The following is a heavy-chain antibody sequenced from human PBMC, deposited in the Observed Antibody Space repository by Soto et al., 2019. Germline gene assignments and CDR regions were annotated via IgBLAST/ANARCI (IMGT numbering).Heavy chain of an antibody. CDR1: GDSVSSNSAA. Sequence: SQTLSPTCAISGDSVSSNSAAWNWIRQSPSRGLEWLGRTYYRSKWYNDYAVSVKSRITINPDTSKNQFSLQLNSVTPEDTAVYYCARFKQWLGTYYYYYGMDVWGQGTTVTVSS. D-gene: IGHD6-19*01. V-gene: IGHV6-1*01. J-gene: IGHJ6*02. CDR3: ARFKQWLGTYYYYYGMDV. CDR2: TYYRSKWYN.